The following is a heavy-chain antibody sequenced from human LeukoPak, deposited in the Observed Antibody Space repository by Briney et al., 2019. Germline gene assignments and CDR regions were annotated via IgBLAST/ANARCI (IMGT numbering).Heavy chain of an antibody. Sequence: SETLSLTCTVSGGSVSNYYWSWIRQPPGKGLEWIGYTYYSEGSNYNPSLKSRVTISVDTSKNQFSLKLSSVTAADTAVYYCARDPLFYDSSGTNLDYWGQGTLVTVSS. CDR1: GGSVSNYY. CDR2: TYYSEGS. J-gene: IGHJ4*02. V-gene: IGHV4-59*02. CDR3: ARDPLFYDSSGTNLDY. D-gene: IGHD3-22*01.